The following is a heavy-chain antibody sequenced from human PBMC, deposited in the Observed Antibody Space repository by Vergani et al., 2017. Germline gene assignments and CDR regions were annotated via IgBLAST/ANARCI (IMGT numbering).Heavy chain of an antibody. Sequence: EVQLVESGGGSVQSGGSLRLSCVASGFSFNTYWMHWVRQVPGKGLMWVARIDEYGNRATYGDFETGRFTISRDNAKNTVFLQMNNLRAEDTAVYYCARDLLGYCSSTSCLGHYYYYMDVWGKGTTVTVSS. CDR1: GFSFNTYW. V-gene: IGHV3-74*03. CDR2: IDEYGNRA. J-gene: IGHJ6*03. D-gene: IGHD2-2*01. CDR3: ARDLLGYCSSTSCLGHYYYYMDV.